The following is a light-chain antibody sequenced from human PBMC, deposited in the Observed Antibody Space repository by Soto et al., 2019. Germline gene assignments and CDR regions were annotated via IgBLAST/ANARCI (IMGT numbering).Light chain of an antibody. CDR1: QSVGRY. CDR2: DAS. J-gene: IGKJ5*01. V-gene: IGKV3-11*01. CDR3: QVRTNWSIA. Sequence: EIVLTQSPATLSLSPGETATLSCRASQSVGRYVAWYQQKLGQAPRLLIYDASNRATGIPARFSGTGSGTDSTLTINNLEPEDFAVYYCQVRTNWSIAFGRGTRLEIK.